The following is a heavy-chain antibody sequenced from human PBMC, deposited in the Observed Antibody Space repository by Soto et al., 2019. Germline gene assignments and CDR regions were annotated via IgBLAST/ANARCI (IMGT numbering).Heavy chain of an antibody. CDR3: AREGHTMITTYYYGLGV. CDR1: GFNFSDYF. D-gene: IGHD3-22*01. Sequence: GGSLRLSCTASGFNFSDYFMSWIRQAPGKGLEWVSYINSVSSFTSYADSVQGRFTISRDNAKNSLFLQMDGLRAEDTAVYYCAREGHTMITTYYYGLGVWGQGTTVTVSS. V-gene: IGHV3-11*06. J-gene: IGHJ6*02. CDR2: INSVSSFT.